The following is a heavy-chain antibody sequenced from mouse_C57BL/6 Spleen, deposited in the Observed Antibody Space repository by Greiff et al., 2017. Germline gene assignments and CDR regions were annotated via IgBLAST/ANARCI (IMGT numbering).Heavy chain of an antibody. J-gene: IGHJ1*03. V-gene: IGHV1-69*01. CDR3: ARRAYYYGSSPSYWYFDV. Sequence: QVQLQQPGAELVMPGASVKLSCKASGYTFTSYWMHWVKQRPGQGLEWIGEIDPSDSYTNYNQKFKGKSTLTVDKSSSTAYVQLSSLTSEDSAVYYCARRAYYYGSSPSYWYFDVWGTGTTVTVSS. CDR2: IDPSDSYT. D-gene: IGHD1-1*01. CDR1: GYTFTSYW.